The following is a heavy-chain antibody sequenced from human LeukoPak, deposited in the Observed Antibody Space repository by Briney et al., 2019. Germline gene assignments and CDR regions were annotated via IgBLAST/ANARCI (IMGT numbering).Heavy chain of an antibody. CDR3: ARKSVGATTAVDYYYGMDV. J-gene: IGHJ6*02. D-gene: IGHD1-26*01. Sequence: GASVKVSCKASGYTLTSYGISWVRQAPGQGLEWMGWISAYNGNTNYAQKLQGRVTMTTDTSTSTAYMELRSLRSDDTAVYYCARKSVGATTAVDYYYGMDVWGQGTTVTVSS. CDR2: ISAYNGNT. CDR1: GYTLTSYG. V-gene: IGHV1-18*01.